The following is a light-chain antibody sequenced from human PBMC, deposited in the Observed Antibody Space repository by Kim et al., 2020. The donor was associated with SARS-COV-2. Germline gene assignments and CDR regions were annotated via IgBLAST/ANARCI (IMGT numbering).Light chain of an antibody. CDR3: KSYASSNTYV. Sequence: GQAITISCIGTSSDVGAYNYVSWYQQHPDKAPTLMIYDVTKRLSGVSNRVTGSKSGNTASLTISGHQAEDEADYYCKSYASSNTYVFGTGTKVTV. CDR2: DVT. V-gene: IGLV2-14*04. CDR1: SSDVGAYNY. J-gene: IGLJ1*01.